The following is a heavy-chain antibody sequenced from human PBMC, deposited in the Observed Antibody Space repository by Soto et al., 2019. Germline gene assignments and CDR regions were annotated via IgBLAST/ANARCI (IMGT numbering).Heavy chain of an antibody. D-gene: IGHD4-17*01. CDR1: GYSFTSYW. V-gene: IGHV5-51*01. Sequence: GESLKISCKGSGYSFTSYWIGWVRQMPGKGLEWMGIIYPGDSDTRYSPSFQGQVTISADKSISTAYLQWSSLKASDTAMYYCARRGGLVSRYGGNSGGYYYYGMDVWGQGTTVTVSS. CDR3: ARRGGLVSRYGGNSGGYYYYGMDV. J-gene: IGHJ6*02. CDR2: IYPGDSDT.